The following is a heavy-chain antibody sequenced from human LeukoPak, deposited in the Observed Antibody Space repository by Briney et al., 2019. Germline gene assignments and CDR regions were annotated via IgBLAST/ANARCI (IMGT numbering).Heavy chain of an antibody. Sequence: ASVKVSCKASGYTFTSYYMHWVRQAPGQGLEWMGIINPSGGSTSYAQKFQGRVTMTRDTSTSTVYMELSSLRSEDTAVYYCARVPYCSGGRCYDYYYYGMDVWGQGTTVTVSS. CDR2: INPSGGST. CDR1: GYTFTSYY. J-gene: IGHJ6*02. CDR3: ARVPYCSGGRCYDYYYYGMDV. D-gene: IGHD2-15*01. V-gene: IGHV1-46*01.